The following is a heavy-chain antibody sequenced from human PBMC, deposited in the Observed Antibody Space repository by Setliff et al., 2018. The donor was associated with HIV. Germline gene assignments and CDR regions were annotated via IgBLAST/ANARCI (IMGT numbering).Heavy chain of an antibody. CDR2: IRYDGSNK. CDR1: GFTFSSYG. J-gene: IGHJ6*02. V-gene: IGHV3-30*02. Sequence: PGGSLRLSCAASGFTFSSYGMHWVRQAPGKGLEWVAFIRYDGSNKYYADSVKGRFTISRDNSKNTLYLQMNSLRAEDTAVYYCARSVIGYYYYGMDVWGHGTLVTVSS. D-gene: IGHD3-10*01. CDR3: ARSVIGYYYYGMDV.